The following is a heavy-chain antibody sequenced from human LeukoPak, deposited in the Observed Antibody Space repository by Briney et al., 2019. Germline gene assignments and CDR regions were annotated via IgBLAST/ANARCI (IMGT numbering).Heavy chain of an antibody. CDR1: GGSISSSSYY. V-gene: IGHV4-39*07. CDR2: IYYSGST. CDR3: ARGAGLFDI. J-gene: IGHJ3*02. D-gene: IGHD1-14*01. Sequence: KPSETLSLTCTVSGGSISSSSYYWGWIRQPPGKGLEWIGSIYYSGSTYYNPSLKSRVTISVDTSKNQFSLKLSSVTAADTAVYYCARGAGLFDIWGQGTMVTVSS.